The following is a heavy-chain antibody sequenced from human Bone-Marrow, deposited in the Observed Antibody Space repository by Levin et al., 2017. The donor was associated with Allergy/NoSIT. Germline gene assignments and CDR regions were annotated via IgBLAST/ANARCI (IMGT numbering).Heavy chain of an antibody. CDR1: RGSISNGAYY. CDR2: IYHSGST. D-gene: IGHD5-18*01. J-gene: IGHJ4*02. Sequence: SETLSLTCTVSRGSISNGAYYWSWIRQHPGKGLEWIGYIYHSGSTFYNPSLKSRVSISVDTSKNQFSLKLSSVTAADTAVYFCARGVPEYSYGYNYFDYWGQGTHVTVSS. V-gene: IGHV4-31*03. CDR3: ARGVPEYSYGYNYFDY.